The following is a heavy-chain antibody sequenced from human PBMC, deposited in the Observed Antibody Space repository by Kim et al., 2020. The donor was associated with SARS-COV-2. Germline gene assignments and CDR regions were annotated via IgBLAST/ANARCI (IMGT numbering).Heavy chain of an antibody. CDR1: GFTFSSCA. CDR2: ISGSGGGT. CDR3: AKEEGWLAYFDY. Sequence: GGSLRLSCAASGFTFSSCAMSWVRQTPGKRLEWVSNISGSGGGTYYADSVKGRFTISRDNSKNTLYLQMNSLSAEDTAVYYCAKEEGWLAYFDYWGQGTL. V-gene: IGHV3-23*01. J-gene: IGHJ4*02. D-gene: IGHD6-19*01.